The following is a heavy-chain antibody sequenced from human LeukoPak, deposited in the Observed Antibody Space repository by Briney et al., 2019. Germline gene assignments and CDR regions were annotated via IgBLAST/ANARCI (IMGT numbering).Heavy chain of an antibody. V-gene: IGHV3-53*01. CDR3: ARGAGYNYPYYFDY. Sequence: GGSLRLSCEASGFTFSNYDIHWVRQAPGKGLEWVSVIYGGGNIYYADSVKGRFTISRDSSKNTLYLQMNSLRAEDTAVYYCARGAGYNYPYYFDYWGQGTLVTVSS. D-gene: IGHD5-24*01. J-gene: IGHJ4*02. CDR2: IYGGGNI. CDR1: GFTFSNYD.